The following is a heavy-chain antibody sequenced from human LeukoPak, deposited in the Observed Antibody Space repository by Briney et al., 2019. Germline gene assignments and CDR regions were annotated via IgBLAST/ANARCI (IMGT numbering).Heavy chain of an antibody. CDR3: ARVWLVDRSGYSLEN. Sequence: ASVKVSCKASGYSFTSYGISWVRQAPGQGLEWMGWISAYNGHTNYAQKLQGRVTMTTDTSTSTAYMELRSLRSDDTAMYYYARVWLVDRSGYSLENWGQGTLVTVSS. CDR2: ISAYNGHT. CDR1: GYSFTSYG. D-gene: IGHD3-22*01. J-gene: IGHJ4*02. V-gene: IGHV1-18*01.